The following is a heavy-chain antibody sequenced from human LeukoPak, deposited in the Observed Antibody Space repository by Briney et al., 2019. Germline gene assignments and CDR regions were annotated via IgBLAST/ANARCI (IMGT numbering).Heavy chain of an antibody. CDR3: GRQNYGDYVN. CDR2: IYPGDSDT. Sequence: GESLKISCKGSGYSFMSYWIGWVRQKPGKGLDWMGIIYPGDSDTRYSPSFQGQVTMSIDKSISTAYLQWSTEDASVTAIYYDGRQNYGDYVNWGQGTLVTVSS. V-gene: IGHV5-51*01. CDR1: GYSFMSYW. J-gene: IGHJ4*02. D-gene: IGHD4-17*01.